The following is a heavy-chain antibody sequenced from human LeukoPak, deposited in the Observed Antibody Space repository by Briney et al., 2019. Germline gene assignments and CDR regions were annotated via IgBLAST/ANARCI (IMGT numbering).Heavy chain of an antibody. CDR3: AGTGYCSSTRCSWFDP. CDR1: GYTFTSYG. J-gene: IGHJ5*02. Sequence: ASVKVSCKASGYTFTSYGITWVRQAPGQGLEWMGWISAYNGGTKYEQKFQGRVTMTTDTSTNTAYMELRSLRSDDTAVYYCAGTGYCSSTRCSWFDPWGQGTLVTV. CDR2: ISAYNGGT. D-gene: IGHD2-2*01. V-gene: IGHV1-18*01.